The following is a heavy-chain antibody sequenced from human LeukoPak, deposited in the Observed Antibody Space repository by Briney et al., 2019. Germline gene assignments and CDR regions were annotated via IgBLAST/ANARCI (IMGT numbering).Heavy chain of an antibody. J-gene: IGHJ3*02. CDR1: GFTSSSYE. D-gene: IGHD3-22*01. CDR2: ISSSGSTI. CDR3: ARDGGSSGPDAFDI. V-gene: IGHV3-48*03. Sequence: QPGGSLRLSCAASGFTSSSYEMSWVRQAPGKGLEWVSYISSSGSTIYYADSVKGRFTISRDNAKNSLYLQMNSLRAEDTAVYYCARDGGSSGPDAFDIWGQGTMVTVSS.